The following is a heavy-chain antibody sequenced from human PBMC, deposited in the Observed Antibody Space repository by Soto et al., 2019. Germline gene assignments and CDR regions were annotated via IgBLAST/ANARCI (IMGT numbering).Heavy chain of an antibody. CDR1: QFTFSYYA. D-gene: IGHD1-1*01. CDR2: ISGAGGST. Sequence: EVQLLESGGGLVQPGGSLRLSCAASQFTFSYYAMGWVRQAPGKGLEWVSHISGAGGSTNYADTVKGRFAIARDNSENTLYLQMNSLSAEDTAVYYCAKGRTPFALWGRGTLVIVSS. CDR3: AKGRTPFAL. J-gene: IGHJ2*01. V-gene: IGHV3-23*01.